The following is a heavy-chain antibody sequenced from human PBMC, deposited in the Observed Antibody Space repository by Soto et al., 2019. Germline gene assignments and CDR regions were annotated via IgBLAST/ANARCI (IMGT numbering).Heavy chain of an antibody. V-gene: IGHV4-39*01. CDR1: GGSISSSSFQ. CDR2: IYYCGST. Sequence: ETLSLTCTVSGGSISSSSFQWGWIRQPLGKGLEWIGSIYYCGSTYYSPSLKSRVTISVDTSKNQFSLKLSSVTAADTAVYYCARRERAAGTDWWFDPWGQGTLVTVSS. J-gene: IGHJ5*02. CDR3: ARRERAAGTDWWFDP. D-gene: IGHD6-13*01.